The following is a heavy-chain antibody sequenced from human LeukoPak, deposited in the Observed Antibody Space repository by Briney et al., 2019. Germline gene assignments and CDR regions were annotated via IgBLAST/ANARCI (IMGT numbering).Heavy chain of an antibody. CDR2: ISSSSTYI. CDR3: AELGITMIGGV. J-gene: IGHJ6*04. Sequence: GGSLRLSCAASGFTFSTYSINWVRQAPGKGLEWVSSISSSSTYIYYADSVKGRFTISRDNAKNSLYLQMNSLRAEDTAVYYCAELGITMIGGVWGKGTTVTISS. D-gene: IGHD3-10*02. CDR1: GFTFSTYS. V-gene: IGHV3-21*01.